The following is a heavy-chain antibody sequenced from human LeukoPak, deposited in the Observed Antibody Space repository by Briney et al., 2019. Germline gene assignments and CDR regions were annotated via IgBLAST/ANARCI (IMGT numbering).Heavy chain of an antibody. CDR1: GFTFSNYE. Sequence: GRSLRLSCAASGFTFSNYEMHWVRPAPGKGLEWEAVISYDGSNKYYADSVKGRFTISRDNSKNTLYLQMNSLRPEDTAVYYCARGGPSSCLDYWGQGTLVIVSS. V-gene: IGHV3-30*01. CDR3: ARGGPSSCLDY. D-gene: IGHD6-13*01. J-gene: IGHJ4*02. CDR2: ISYDGSNK.